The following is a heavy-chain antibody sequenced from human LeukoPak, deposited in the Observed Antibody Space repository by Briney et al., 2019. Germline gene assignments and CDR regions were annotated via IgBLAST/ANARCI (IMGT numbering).Heavy chain of an antibody. D-gene: IGHD2-2*01. CDR1: GFRFSGYW. Sequence: GGSLRLSCAASGFRFSGYWMRWVRQAPGKGLEWVANISPEGSDKYYKDSVKGRFTVSRDNAKDSLYLQMNSLRAEDTAVYFCARVQVAVQSVFDYFDYWGQGTLVTVSS. V-gene: IGHV3-7*01. J-gene: IGHJ4*02. CDR3: ARVQVAVQSVFDYFDY. CDR2: ISPEGSDK.